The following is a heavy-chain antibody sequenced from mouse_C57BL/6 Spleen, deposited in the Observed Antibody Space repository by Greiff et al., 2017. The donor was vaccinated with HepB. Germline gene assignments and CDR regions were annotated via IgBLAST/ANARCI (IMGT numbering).Heavy chain of an antibody. CDR3: TRGEAAWFAY. V-gene: IGHV5-9-1*02. J-gene: IGHJ3*01. CDR2: ISSGGDYI. CDR1: GFTFSSYA. Sequence: EVKLMESGEGLVKPGGSLKLSCAASGFTFSSYAMSWVRQTPEKRLEWVAYISSGGDYIYYADTVKGRFTISRDNARNTLYLQMSSLKSEDTAMYYCTRGEAAWFAYWGQGTLVTVSA.